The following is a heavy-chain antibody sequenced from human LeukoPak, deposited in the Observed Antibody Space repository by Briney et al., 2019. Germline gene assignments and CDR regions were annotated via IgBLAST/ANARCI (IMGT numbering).Heavy chain of an antibody. V-gene: IGHV3-9*01. D-gene: IGHD3-16*02. J-gene: IGHJ4*02. Sequence: GGSLRLSCAASGFTFDDYAMHWVRQAPGKGLEWVSGISWNSGSIGYADSVKGRFTISRDHSKNTLFLQMNSLRAEDTAIYYCTKDVSEDYRVWGSYRSDSWGQGTLVTVSA. CDR3: TKDVSEDYRVWGSYRSDS. CDR2: ISWNSGSI. CDR1: GFTFDDYA.